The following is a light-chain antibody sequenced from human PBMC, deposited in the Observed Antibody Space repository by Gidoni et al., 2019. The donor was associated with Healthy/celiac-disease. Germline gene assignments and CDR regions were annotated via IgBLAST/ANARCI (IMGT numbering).Light chain of an antibody. J-gene: IGLJ1*01. CDR3: CSYAGSSTYV. V-gene: IGLV2-23*01. Sequence: QSALTQPSSVSGSPVQSITLSCTGTISDVGSYNLVSWYQQHPGKAPKLMIYEGSKRPSGVSNRFSGSKSGSTASLTISGLQAEDEADYYCCSYAGSSTYVFGTGTKVTVL. CDR1: ISDVGSYNL. CDR2: EGS.